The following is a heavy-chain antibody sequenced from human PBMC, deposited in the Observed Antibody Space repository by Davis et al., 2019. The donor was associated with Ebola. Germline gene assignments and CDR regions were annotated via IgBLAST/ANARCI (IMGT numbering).Heavy chain of an antibody. D-gene: IGHD3-22*01. V-gene: IGHV3-23*01. Sequence: GESLKISCAASGFTFSDYGMSWVRQAPGKGLEWVSAISGSGGSTYYADSVKGRFTISRDNSKNTLYLQMNSLRAEDTAVYYCAKGSVITRGGFDPWGQGTLVTVSS. J-gene: IGHJ5*02. CDR1: GFTFSDYG. CDR3: AKGSVITRGGFDP. CDR2: ISGSGGST.